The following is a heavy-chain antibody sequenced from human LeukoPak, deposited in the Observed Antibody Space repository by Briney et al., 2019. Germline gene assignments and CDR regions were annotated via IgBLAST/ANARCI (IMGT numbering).Heavy chain of an antibody. J-gene: IGHJ3*02. V-gene: IGHV4-30-2*01. CDR3: ASESIVGATSHAFDI. CDR1: GGSISSGGYY. CDR2: IYHSGST. Sequence: PSETLSLTCTVSGGSISSGGYYWSWIRQPPGKGLEWIGYIYHSGSTYYNPSLKSRVTISVDRSKNQFSLKLSSVTAADTAVYYCASESIVGATSHAFDIWGQGTMVTVSS. D-gene: IGHD1-26*01.